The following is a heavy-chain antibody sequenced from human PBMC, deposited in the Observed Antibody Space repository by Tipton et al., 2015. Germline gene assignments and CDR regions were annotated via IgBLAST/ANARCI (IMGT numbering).Heavy chain of an antibody. Sequence: TLSLTCTVSGGSISSYYWSWIRQPPGKGLEWIGYISYSGSTNYNPSLKSRVIMSIDTSNDHFSLKLSSVTAADTAVYYCARDSPFGGMDVWGQGTTVTVSS. CDR3: ARDSPFGGMDV. CDR2: ISYSGST. J-gene: IGHJ6*02. CDR1: GGSISSYY. D-gene: IGHD3-3*01. V-gene: IGHV4-59*01.